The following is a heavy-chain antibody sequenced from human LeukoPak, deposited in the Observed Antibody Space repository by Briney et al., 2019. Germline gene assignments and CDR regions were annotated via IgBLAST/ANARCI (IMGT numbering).Heavy chain of an antibody. V-gene: IGHV4-4*07. CDR2: IYTSGST. CDR3: ASGLDYYDSSGYLSN. D-gene: IGHD3-22*01. Sequence: KTSETLSLTCTVSGGSISSYYWSWIRQPAGKGLEWIGRIYTSGSTNYNPSLKSRVTMSVDTSKNQFSLKLSSVTAADTAVYYCASGLDYYDSSGYLSNWGQGTLVTVSS. J-gene: IGHJ4*02. CDR1: GGSISSYY.